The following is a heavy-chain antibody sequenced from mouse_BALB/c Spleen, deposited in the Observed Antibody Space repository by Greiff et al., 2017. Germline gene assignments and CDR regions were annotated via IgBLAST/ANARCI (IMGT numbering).Heavy chain of an antibody. D-gene: IGHD1-1*01. Sequence: VQLKESGGGLVQPGGSRKLSCAASGFTFSSFGMHWVRQAPEKGLEWVAYISSGSSTIYYADTVKGRFTISRDNPKNTLFLQMTSLRSEDTAMYYCARNYYGRNWYFDVWGAGTTVTVSS. V-gene: IGHV5-17*02. CDR2: ISSGSSTI. CDR1: GFTFSSFG. J-gene: IGHJ1*01. CDR3: ARNYYGRNWYFDV.